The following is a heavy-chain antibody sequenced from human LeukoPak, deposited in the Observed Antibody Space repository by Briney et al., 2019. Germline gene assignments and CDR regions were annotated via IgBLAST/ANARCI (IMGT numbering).Heavy chain of an antibody. Sequence: EGSLRLSCAASGFSFSTHLMTWLRRAPGRGLEWVANIKQDGIEKYYADSVRGRFTISRDNAKNSLFLQMNSLRDEDTAVYYCASERPSSSWYDYWGQGTLVTVSS. J-gene: IGHJ4*02. D-gene: IGHD6-13*01. CDR2: IKQDGIEK. CDR1: GFSFSTHL. V-gene: IGHV3-7*01. CDR3: ASERPSSSWYDY.